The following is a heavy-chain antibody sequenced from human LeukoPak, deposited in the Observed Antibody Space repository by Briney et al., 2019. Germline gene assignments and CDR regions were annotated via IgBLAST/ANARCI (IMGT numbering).Heavy chain of an antibody. CDR2: INPSGGST. V-gene: IGHV1-46*01. CDR1: GYTFTSYY. J-gene: IGHJ6*02. CDR3: ARTSYGDYLSSYGMDV. D-gene: IGHD4-17*01. Sequence: ASVKVSCKASGYTFTSYYMHWVRQAPGQGLEWMGIINPSGGSTSYAQKFQGRVTMTRDTSTSTVYMELSSLRSEDTAVYYCARTSYGDYLSSYGMDVWGQGTTVTVSS.